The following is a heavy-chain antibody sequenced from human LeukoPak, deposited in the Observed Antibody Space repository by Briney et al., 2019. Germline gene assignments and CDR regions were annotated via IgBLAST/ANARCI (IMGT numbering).Heavy chain of an antibody. Sequence: GGSLRLSCAASGFTFSNAWMSWVRQAPGKGLEWVSVIYSDGTTYYADSVKGRFTISRDNSKNTLYLQMNSLGAEDTAVYYCARDSPYSDYLIGGAFNIWGQGTMVTVSS. J-gene: IGHJ3*02. CDR2: IYSDGTT. V-gene: IGHV3-53*01. CDR3: ARDSPYSDYLIGGAFNI. D-gene: IGHD4-11*01. CDR1: GFTFSNAW.